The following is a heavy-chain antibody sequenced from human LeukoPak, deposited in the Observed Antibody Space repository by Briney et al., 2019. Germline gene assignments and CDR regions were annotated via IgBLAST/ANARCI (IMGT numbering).Heavy chain of an antibody. Sequence: GGSLRLSCAASGFTVSSNYMSWVRQAPGKGLEWVPGINWNGGSTGYADSVKGRFTISRDNAKNSLYLQMNSLRAEDTALYYCARDSWYSYGYPDYWGQGTLVTVSS. D-gene: IGHD5-18*01. CDR1: GFTVSSNY. J-gene: IGHJ4*02. CDR2: INWNGGST. CDR3: ARDSWYSYGYPDY. V-gene: IGHV3-20*04.